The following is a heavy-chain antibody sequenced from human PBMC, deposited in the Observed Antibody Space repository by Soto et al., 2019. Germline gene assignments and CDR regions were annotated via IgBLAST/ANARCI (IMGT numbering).Heavy chain of an antibody. V-gene: IGHV1-8*01. CDR2: INPNSGNI. CDR1: GDTFTTYD. J-gene: IGHJ4*02. Sequence: QVQLVQSGAEVRKPGASVKVSCKASGDTFTTYDINWVRQATGHGLEWMGWINPNSGNIGYAQRLQGRVTMTTDTSTTTAYMELRSLKSDDTAVYYCARDFYPLAYYFDYWGQGTLVTVSS. CDR3: ARDFYPLAYYFDY.